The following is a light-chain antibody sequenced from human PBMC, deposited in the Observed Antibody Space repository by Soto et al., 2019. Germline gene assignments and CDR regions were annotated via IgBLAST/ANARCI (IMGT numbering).Light chain of an antibody. Sequence: EIVLTQSPGTLSLSPGERATLSCRASQSVSSSYLAWSQQKPGQAPRLLIYDASSRATGIPDRFSGSGSGTDFTLTISRLEPEDFAVYYCQQYGSSLYTFGQGTKLEIK. CDR1: QSVSSSY. V-gene: IGKV3-20*01. J-gene: IGKJ2*01. CDR2: DAS. CDR3: QQYGSSLYT.